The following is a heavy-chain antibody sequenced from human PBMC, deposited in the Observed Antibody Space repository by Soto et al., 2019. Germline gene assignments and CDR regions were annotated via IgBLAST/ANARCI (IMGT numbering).Heavy chain of an antibody. CDR3: ARGQRFSDWFDP. D-gene: IGHD3-3*01. CDR1: GGAISTYY. J-gene: IGHJ5*02. V-gene: IGHV4-4*07. Sequence: SETLSLTCTVSGGAISTYYWTWIRQPAGKGLEWIGRIYSSGSTKYNPSLQSRVTMSLDTSNNQFSLRLTSVTAADTAVYYCARGQRFSDWFDPWGQGTWVTVSS. CDR2: IYSSGST.